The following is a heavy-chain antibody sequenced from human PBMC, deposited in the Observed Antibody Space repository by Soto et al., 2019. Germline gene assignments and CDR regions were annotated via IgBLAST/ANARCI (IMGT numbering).Heavy chain of an antibody. J-gene: IGHJ5*02. CDR1: GFTFRSYA. Sequence: SLRLSCAASGFTFRSYAMSWARQAPGKGLEWVSSLLRSGSSTYYADSVKGRFTISSDISANSLYLQMDSLRAEDTAVYYCARGPITTNPRFDPWGQGTLVTVSS. CDR2: LLRSGSST. CDR3: ARGPITTNPRFDP. D-gene: IGHD3-22*01. V-gene: IGHV3-23*01.